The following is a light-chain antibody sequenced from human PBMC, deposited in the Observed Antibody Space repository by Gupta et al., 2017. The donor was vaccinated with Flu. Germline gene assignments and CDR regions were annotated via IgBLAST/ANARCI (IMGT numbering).Light chain of an antibody. CDR2: EVS. J-gene: IGLJ1*01. CDR3: SAYTSSSTPYV. V-gene: IGLV2-14*01. CDR1: RSDAGGYNY. Sequence: SALTPTVSLSGSPGKSITLFCTGTRSDAGGYNYVSWYQQHPGKAPKLMIYEVSNRPSGVSNRFSGSKSGNTASLTISGLQAEDEADYYCSAYTSSSTPYVFGTGTKVTVL.